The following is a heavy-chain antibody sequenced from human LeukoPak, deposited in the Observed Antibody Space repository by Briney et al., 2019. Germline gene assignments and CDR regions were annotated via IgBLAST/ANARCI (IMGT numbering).Heavy chain of an antibody. J-gene: IGHJ4*02. D-gene: IGHD1-26*01. Sequence: PGGSLRLSCAASGFTFSDYYMSWIRQAPGKGLEWVSYISSSGSTIYYADSVKGRFTISRDNAKNSLYLQMNSLRAEDTAVYYCAKGALWELLTYFDYWGQGTLVTVSS. CDR2: ISSSGSTI. CDR3: AKGALWELLTYFDY. CDR1: GFTFSDYY. V-gene: IGHV3-11*01.